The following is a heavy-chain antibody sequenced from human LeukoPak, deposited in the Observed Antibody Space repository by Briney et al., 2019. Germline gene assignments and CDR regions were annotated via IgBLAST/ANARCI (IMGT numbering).Heavy chain of an antibody. CDR3: AKGGSFSFDI. D-gene: IGHD5-12*01. J-gene: IGHJ3*02. V-gene: IGHV3-23*01. CDR1: GFTFSAYD. CDR2: ISGSSGTT. Sequence: PGGSLRLSCAASGFTFSAYDMSWDRQTPGKGLGWVSCISGSSGTTYYADSVKGRFTISRDNAKKQLDLQMHSLRAEDTAIYFCAKGGSFSFDIWGQGTKVTVSS.